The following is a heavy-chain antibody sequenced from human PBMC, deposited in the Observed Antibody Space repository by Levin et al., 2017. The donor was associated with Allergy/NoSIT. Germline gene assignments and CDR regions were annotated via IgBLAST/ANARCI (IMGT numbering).Heavy chain of an antibody. CDR1: GYTLTELS. J-gene: IGHJ4*02. CDR2: FDPEDGET. CDR3: ATVYSGYYYYYFDY. V-gene: IGHV1-24*01. D-gene: IGHD3-22*01. Sequence: GESLKISCKVSGYTLTELSMHWVRQAPGKGLEWMGGFDPEDGETIYAQKFQGRVTMTEDTSTDTAYMELSSLRSEDTAVYYCATVYSGYYYYYFDYWGQGTLVTVSS.